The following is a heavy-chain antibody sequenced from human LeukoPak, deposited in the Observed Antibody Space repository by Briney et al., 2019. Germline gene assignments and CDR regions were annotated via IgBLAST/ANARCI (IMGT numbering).Heavy chain of an antibody. CDR1: GFPFRSYS. CDR2: ISSSSSYI. V-gene: IGHV3-21*01. D-gene: IGHD3-9*01. CDR3: ARVGQGILTGYASDY. Sequence: PGGSLSLSCAASGFPFRSYSMNWVRQAPGKGLEWVSSISSSSSYIYYADSVKGRFTISRDNAKNSLYLQMNSLRAEDTAVYYCARVGQGILTGYASDYWGQGTLVTVSS. J-gene: IGHJ4*02.